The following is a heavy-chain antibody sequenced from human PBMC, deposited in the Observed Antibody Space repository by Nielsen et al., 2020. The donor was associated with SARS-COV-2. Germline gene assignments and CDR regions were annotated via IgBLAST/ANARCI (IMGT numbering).Heavy chain of an antibody. CDR1: GGSISSGGYY. CDR3: ARVSVVRGVIQLFDY. V-gene: IGHV4-31*03. Sequence: SETLSLTCTVSGGSISSGGYYWSWIRQHPGKGLEWIGYIYYSGSTYYNPSLKSRVTISVDTSKNQFSLKLSSVTAADTAVYYCARVSVVRGVIQLFDYWGQGTLVTVSS. J-gene: IGHJ4*02. CDR2: IYYSGST. D-gene: IGHD3-10*01.